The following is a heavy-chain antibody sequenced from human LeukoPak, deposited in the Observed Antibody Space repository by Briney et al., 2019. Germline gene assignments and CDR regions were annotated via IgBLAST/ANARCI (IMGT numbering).Heavy chain of an antibody. J-gene: IGHJ4*02. Sequence: GGSLRLSCAASGFTFSSYWMYWVRQAPGKGLVWVSRINSDGSSTSYADSVKGRFSISRDNAKNTLYLQMNSLRVEDTAVYYCARGRPHGNDYWGQGTLVTVSS. CDR3: ARGRPHGNDY. V-gene: IGHV3-74*01. D-gene: IGHD4-23*01. CDR2: INSDGSST. CDR1: GFTFSSYW.